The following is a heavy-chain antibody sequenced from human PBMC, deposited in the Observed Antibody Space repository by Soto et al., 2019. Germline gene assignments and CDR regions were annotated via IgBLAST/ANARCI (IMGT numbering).Heavy chain of an antibody. Sequence: LRLSCAASVFTFSTSVMSWVRQAPGKGLQWVSSISGSGDRTYYADSVKGRFTVSRDNSKNTLYLDMNTVTADDTALYYCTWSLVARDAFDEWGQGTMVTVSS. CDR2: ISGSGDRT. J-gene: IGHJ3*01. CDR1: VFTFSTSV. V-gene: IGHV3-23*01. D-gene: IGHD5-12*01. CDR3: TWSLVARDAFDE.